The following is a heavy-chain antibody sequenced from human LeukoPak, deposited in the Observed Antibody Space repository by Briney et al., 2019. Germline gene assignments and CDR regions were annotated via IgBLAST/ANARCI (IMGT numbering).Heavy chain of an antibody. Sequence: ASVKVSCKASGYTFTGYYMHWVRQAPGQGLEWMGWINPNSGGTNYAQKFQGRVTMTRDTSISTAYMELSRLRSDDTAVYYCARDQNTVRGVIIRWFDPWGQGTLVTVSS. CDR2: INPNSGGT. J-gene: IGHJ5*02. CDR3: ARDQNTVRGVIIRWFDP. D-gene: IGHD3-10*01. CDR1: GYTFTGYY. V-gene: IGHV1-2*02.